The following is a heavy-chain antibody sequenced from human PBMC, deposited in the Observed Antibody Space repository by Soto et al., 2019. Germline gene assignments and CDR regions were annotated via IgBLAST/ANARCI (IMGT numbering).Heavy chain of an antibody. Sequence: GESLKISCKGSGYRFTSYWISWVRQMPGKGLEWMGRIDPSNSYTHYSPSFHGHVTISADNSISTAYLQWSNLRASDTAIYYCAFLDTSLDFDFWGQGSLVTVSS. CDR2: IDPSNSYT. V-gene: IGHV5-10-1*01. CDR3: AFLDTSLDFDF. CDR1: GYRFTSYW. J-gene: IGHJ4*02. D-gene: IGHD3-3*02.